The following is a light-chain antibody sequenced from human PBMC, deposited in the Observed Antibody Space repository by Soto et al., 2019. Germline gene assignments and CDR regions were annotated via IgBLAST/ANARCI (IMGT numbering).Light chain of an antibody. CDR3: TSYASVSTHVV. Sequence: QSVLTQPASVSGSPGQSITLSCTGTSSDIGGYDYVSWYQRHPGKAPKLIIYDVNNRPSGVSNRFSGSKSVNTASLTISGLQAEDEADYYCTSYASVSTHVVFGGGTKLTVL. V-gene: IGLV2-14*01. CDR1: SSDIGGYDY. J-gene: IGLJ2*01. CDR2: DVN.